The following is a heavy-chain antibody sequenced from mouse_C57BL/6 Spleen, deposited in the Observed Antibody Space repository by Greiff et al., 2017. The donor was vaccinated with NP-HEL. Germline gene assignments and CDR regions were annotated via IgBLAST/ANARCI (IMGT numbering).Heavy chain of an antibody. J-gene: IGHJ1*03. CDR1: GYTFTSYW. D-gene: IGHD1-1*01. V-gene: IGHV1-74*01. Sequence: VQLQQPGAELVKPGASVKVSCKASGYTFTSYWMHWVKQRPGQGLEWIGRIHPSDSDTNYNQKFKGKATLTVDKSSSTAYMQLSSLTSEDSAVYYCAMDYGSSYERYFDVWGTGTTVAVSS. CDR3: AMDYGSSYERYFDV. CDR2: IHPSDSDT.